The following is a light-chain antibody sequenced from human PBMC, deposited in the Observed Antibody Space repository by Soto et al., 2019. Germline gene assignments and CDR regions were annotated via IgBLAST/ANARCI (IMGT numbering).Light chain of an antibody. J-gene: IGKJ5*01. Sequence: EIVLTPSPVSLSLSPGEIATLSCRASQSVSNNYLAWYQQKPGQAPRLLIYGASSRATGIPDRFSGSGSGTDFTLTISRLEPEDFAVYYCQQYVNFGQGTRLEIK. CDR3: QQYVN. V-gene: IGKV3-20*01. CDR1: QSVSNNY. CDR2: GAS.